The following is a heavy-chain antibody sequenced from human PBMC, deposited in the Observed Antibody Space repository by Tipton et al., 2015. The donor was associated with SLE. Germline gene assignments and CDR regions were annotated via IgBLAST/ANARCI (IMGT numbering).Heavy chain of an antibody. CDR1: GGSIRSSNHY. CDR2: IYYTGIT. Sequence: TLSLTCTVSGGSIRSSNHYWGWIRQPPGKGLEWIANIYYTGITYYNPSLTRRVTISVDTSGSQFSLNLNSVTAADTAVYYCARLIVGAAGGFDYWGQGTLVTVSS. D-gene: IGHD1-26*01. CDR3: ARLIVGAAGGFDY. J-gene: IGHJ4*02. V-gene: IGHV4-39*01.